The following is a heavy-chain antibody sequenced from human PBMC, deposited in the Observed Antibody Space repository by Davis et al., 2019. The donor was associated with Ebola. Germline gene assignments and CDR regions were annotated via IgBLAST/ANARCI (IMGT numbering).Heavy chain of an antibody. J-gene: IGHJ4*02. Sequence: SLKISCAASGFTFSNYNLHWVRQTPGKELDWLAAISFDASRIYYADSVKGRFTISRDNSKNTLYLQINSLRSEDTGTYYFARGDTGDDASELDHWGQGTLVTVSS. V-gene: IGHV3-30*04. CDR2: ISFDASRI. D-gene: IGHD1-14*01. CDR1: GFTFSNYN. CDR3: ARGDTGDDASELDH.